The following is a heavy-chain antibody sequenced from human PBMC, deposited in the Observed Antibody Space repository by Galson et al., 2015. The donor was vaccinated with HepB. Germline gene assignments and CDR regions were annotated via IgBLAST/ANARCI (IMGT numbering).Heavy chain of an antibody. CDR2: ISYDGSNK. CDR1: GFTFSSYA. V-gene: IGHV3-30-3*01. D-gene: IGHD3-3*01. J-gene: IGHJ4*02. Sequence: LRLSCAASGFTFSSYAMHWVRQAPGKGLEWVAVISYDGSNKYYADSVKGRFTISRDNSKNTLYLQMNSLRAEDTAVYYCARDGWSGYPFRFKYYFDYWGQGTLVTVSS. CDR3: ARDGWSGYPFRFKYYFDY.